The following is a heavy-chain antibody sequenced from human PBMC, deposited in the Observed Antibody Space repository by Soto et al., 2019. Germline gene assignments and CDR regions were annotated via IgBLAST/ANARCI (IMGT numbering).Heavy chain of an antibody. J-gene: IGHJ5*02. CDR3: ARDMAPITGAINWFYP. CDR2: ISSSSSTI. Sequence: EVQLVESGGGLVQPGGSLRLSCAASGFTFSSYSMNWVRQAPGKGLEWVSYISSSSSTIYYADSVKGRFTISRDNAKNSLYLQMNSLIAEDTAVYYCARDMAPITGAINWFYPWGQGTLVTVSS. V-gene: IGHV3-48*01. D-gene: IGHD1-7*01. CDR1: GFTFSSYS.